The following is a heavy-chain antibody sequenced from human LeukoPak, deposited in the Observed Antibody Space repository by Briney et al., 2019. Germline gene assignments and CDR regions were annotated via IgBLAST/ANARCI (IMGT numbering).Heavy chain of an antibody. CDR1: GGSISSYY. V-gene: IGHV4-59*01. CDR2: IYYSGST. CDR3: ARDQLNNWLDP. J-gene: IGHJ5*02. Sequence: SQTLSLTCTVSGGSISSYYWSWIRQPPGKGLEWIGYIYYSGSTNYNPSLKSRVTISVDTSKNQFSLKLSSVTAADTAVYYCARDQLNNWLDPWGQGTLVTVSS. D-gene: IGHD3-10*01.